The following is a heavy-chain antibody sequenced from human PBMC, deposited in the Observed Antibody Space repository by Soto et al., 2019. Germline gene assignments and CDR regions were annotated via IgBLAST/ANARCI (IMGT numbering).Heavy chain of an antibody. V-gene: IGHV3-23*01. D-gene: IGHD2-8*01. CDR1: FFTFNNYA. J-gene: IGHJ6*03. CDR3: SKARISNVVPGRGHYDMDV. CDR2: INGRGDTT. Sequence: DVPLLESGGGLVQPGGSLRLSCAASFFTFNNYAMTWVRQAPGKGLEWVSAINGRGDTTYYADSVKGRFTISRDKSKNTVFLQMDILRAEDSAIYYCSKARISNVVPGRGHYDMDVWGKGTGVIVSS.